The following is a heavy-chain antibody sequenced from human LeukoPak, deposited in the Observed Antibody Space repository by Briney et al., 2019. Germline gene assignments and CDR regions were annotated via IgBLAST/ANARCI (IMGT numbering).Heavy chain of an antibody. CDR1: GFTFSSYS. V-gene: IGHV3-21*01. Sequence: GGSLRLSCAASGFTFSSYSMNWVRQAPGKGLEWVSSISGSSSYIYYADSVKGRFTISRDNAKNSLYLQMNSLRAEDTAVYYCARDQEFDYWGQGTLVTVSS. CDR3: ARDQEFDY. J-gene: IGHJ4*02. CDR2: ISGSSSYI.